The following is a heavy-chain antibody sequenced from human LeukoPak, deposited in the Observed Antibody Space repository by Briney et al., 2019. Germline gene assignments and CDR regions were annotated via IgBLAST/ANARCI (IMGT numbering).Heavy chain of an antibody. D-gene: IGHD1-14*01. Sequence: ASVKVSCKASGYTFTGYYMHWVRQAPGQGLEWMGWINPNSGGTNYAQKFQGRVTMTRDTSISTAYMELSRLRSDDTAVYYCARETESSTKFDYWGQGTLVTVSS. J-gene: IGHJ4*02. CDR2: INPNSGGT. CDR3: ARETESSTKFDY. CDR1: GYTFTGYY. V-gene: IGHV1-2*02.